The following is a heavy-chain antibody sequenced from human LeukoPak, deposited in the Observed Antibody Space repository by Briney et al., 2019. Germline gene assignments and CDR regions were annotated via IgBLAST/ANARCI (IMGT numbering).Heavy chain of an antibody. CDR1: GGSFSGYY. J-gene: IGHJ6*02. D-gene: IGHD5-18*01. CDR3: ARDTAMGLYYYYGMDV. Sequence: SETLSLTCAVYGGSFSGYYWSWIRQPPGKGLEWIGEINHSGSTNYNPSLKSRVTISVDTSKNQFSLKLGSVTAADTAVYYCARDTAMGLYYYYGMDVWGQGTTVTVSS. V-gene: IGHV4-34*01. CDR2: INHSGST.